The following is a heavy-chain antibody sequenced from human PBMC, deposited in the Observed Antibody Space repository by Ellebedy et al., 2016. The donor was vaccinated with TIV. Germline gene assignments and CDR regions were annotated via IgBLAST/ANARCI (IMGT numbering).Heavy chain of an antibody. CDR2: IKQDGSEK. D-gene: IGHD5-12*01. V-gene: IGHV3-7*03. J-gene: IGHJ4*02. Sequence: GGSLRLSCAASGFTFSNYWMSWVRQAPGKGLEWVANIKQDGSEKYYVDSVKGRFTISRDNAKNSLFLQVSSPRAEDTAVYYCARSGGRYSGYAYWGQGTLVTVSS. CDR1: GFTFSNYW. CDR3: ARSGGRYSGYAY.